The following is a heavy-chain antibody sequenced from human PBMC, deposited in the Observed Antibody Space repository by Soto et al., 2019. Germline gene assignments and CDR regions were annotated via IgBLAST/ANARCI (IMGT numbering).Heavy chain of an antibody. D-gene: IGHD3-9*01. CDR1: GFTLSSYS. V-gene: IGHV3-48*01. CDR2: ISSSSSTM. Sequence: EVQLVESGGGLVQPGESLRLSCTASGFTLSSYSMNWVRQAPGKGLEWISYISSSSSTMFYSDSVKGRFTISRDNDKNSLFLHMNSLRAEDTALYYCARAAQYHILTGYYQLYSYYCLDVWGQGTTVTVSS. J-gene: IGHJ6*02. CDR3: ARAAQYHILTGYYQLYSYYCLDV.